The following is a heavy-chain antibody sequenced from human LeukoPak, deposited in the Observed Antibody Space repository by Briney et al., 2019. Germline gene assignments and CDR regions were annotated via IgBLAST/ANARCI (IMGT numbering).Heavy chain of an antibody. D-gene: IGHD6-19*01. CDR1: GYTLTELS. V-gene: IGHV1-24*01. CDR2: SDPEDGVT. J-gene: IGHJ4*02. CDR3: ATVVAGPFDY. Sequence: ASVKVSCKVSGYTLTELSMHWVRQVPGKGLEWMGGSDPEDGVTIYAQKFQGRVTMTEDTSTDTAYMELSSLRSEDTAVYYCATVVAGPFDYWGQGTLVTVSS.